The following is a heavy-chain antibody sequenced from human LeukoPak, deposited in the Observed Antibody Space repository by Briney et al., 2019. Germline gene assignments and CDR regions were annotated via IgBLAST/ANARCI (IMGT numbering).Heavy chain of an antibody. D-gene: IGHD1-26*01. CDR2: INCVVSGGRT. CDR1: GFTFSSYA. J-gene: IGHJ6*02. V-gene: IGHV3-23*01. CDR3: AKIVESLDYYYMDV. Sequence: PGGSLSLSCAASGFTFSSYAMSWGRQAPGKGLEWVSGINCVVSGGRTYYADSLKRRFSISRDSSNNTLYLQMNSLRAEDTAVYYRAKIVESLDYYYMDVWGQGTTVTVSS.